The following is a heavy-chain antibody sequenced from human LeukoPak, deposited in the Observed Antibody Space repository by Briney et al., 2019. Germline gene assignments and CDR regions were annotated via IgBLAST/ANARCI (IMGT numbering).Heavy chain of an antibody. D-gene: IGHD3-9*01. J-gene: IGHJ4*02. V-gene: IGHV1-2*06. CDR1: VYTFSGDY. CDR3: ARDFAGYYFDY. Sequence: ASVKVSCKASVYTFSGDYMHWVRQAPGHGLEWMGRINPNSGGTIYAQKFQGRVTMTRDTSISTGYMELSRLRSGDTAIYYCARDFAGYYFDYWGQGTLVTVPS. CDR2: INPNSGGT.